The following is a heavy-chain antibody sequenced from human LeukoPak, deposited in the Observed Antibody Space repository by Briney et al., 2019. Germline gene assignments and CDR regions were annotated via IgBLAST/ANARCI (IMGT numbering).Heavy chain of an antibody. CDR2: IGTAGDT. D-gene: IGHD3-10*01. J-gene: IGHJ4*02. CDR3: ARGLSGSGDFDY. Sequence: GGSLRLSCAASGFTFSSYDMHWVRQATGKGLEWVSAIGTAGDTYYPGSVKGRFTISRENAKNSLYLQMNSLRAGDTAAYYCARGLSGSGDFDYWGQGTLVTVSS. CDR1: GFTFSSYD. V-gene: IGHV3-13*01.